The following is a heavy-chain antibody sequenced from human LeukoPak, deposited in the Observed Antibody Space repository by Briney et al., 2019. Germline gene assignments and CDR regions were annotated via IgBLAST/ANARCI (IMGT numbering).Heavy chain of an antibody. J-gene: IGHJ6*02. CDR2: IKQDGSEK. Sequence: GGSLRLSCAASGFTFSSYWMSWVRQAPGKGLEWVAHIKQDGSEKYYVDSVKGRFTISRDNANNSLYLQMNSLRAEDTAVYYCARIPYYDFWSGYYTPIYYYYGMDVWGQGTTVTVSS. CDR1: GFTFSSYW. D-gene: IGHD3-3*01. CDR3: ARIPYYDFWSGYYTPIYYYYGMDV. V-gene: IGHV3-7*01.